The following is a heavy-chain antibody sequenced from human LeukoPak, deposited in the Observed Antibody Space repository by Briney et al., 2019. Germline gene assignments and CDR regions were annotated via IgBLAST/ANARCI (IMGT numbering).Heavy chain of an antibody. CDR3: ARATFFAYYFDS. CDR1: GFTVSSNY. J-gene: IGHJ4*02. Sequence: GGSLRLSCAASGFTVSSNYMSWVRQAPGKGLEWVSVIYSGGTTYYADSVKGRFTISRDNSKNTLYLQMNSLRAEDTAVYFCARATFFAYYFDSWGQETLVTVSS. V-gene: IGHV3-53*01. CDR2: IYSGGTT. D-gene: IGHD3-16*01.